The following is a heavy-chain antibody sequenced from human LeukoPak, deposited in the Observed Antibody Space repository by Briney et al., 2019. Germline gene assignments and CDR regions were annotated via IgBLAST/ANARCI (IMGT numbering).Heavy chain of an antibody. J-gene: IGHJ5*02. CDR1: GFTFSSYA. V-gene: IGHV4-34*01. D-gene: IGHD6-13*01. CDR3: ARQGGSSWYLNWFDP. CDR2: INHSGST. Sequence: GSLRLSCAASGFTFSSYAMSWIRQPPGKGLEWIGEINHSGSTNYNPSLKSRVTISVDTSKNQFSLKLSSVTAADTAVYYCARQGGSSWYLNWFDPWGQGTLVTVSS.